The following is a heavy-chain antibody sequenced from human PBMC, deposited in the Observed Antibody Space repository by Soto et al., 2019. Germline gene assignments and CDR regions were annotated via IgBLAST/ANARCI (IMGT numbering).Heavy chain of an antibody. J-gene: IGHJ6*03. CDR2: IWYDGSNK. CDR3: ARDVGTADTGFYMDV. D-gene: IGHD6-13*01. Sequence: GGSLRLSCVASGFALSSYGMHWVRQAPGKGLEWVAVIWYDGSNKYYADSVKGRFTISRDISKNTLYLQMNSLRAEDTAVYYCARDVGTADTGFYMDVWGKGTTVTVSS. V-gene: IGHV3-33*01. CDR1: GFALSSYG.